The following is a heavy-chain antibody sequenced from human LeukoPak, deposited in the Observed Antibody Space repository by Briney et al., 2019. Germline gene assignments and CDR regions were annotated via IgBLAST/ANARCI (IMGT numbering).Heavy chain of an antibody. CDR1: GGSISSGGYS. Sequence: SQTLSLTCAVSGGSISSGGYSWSWIRQPPGKGLEWIGYIYHSGSTYYNPSLKSRVTISVDRSKNQFSLKLSSVTAADTAVYYCARVLGAFDIWGQGTMVTVSS. V-gene: IGHV4-30-2*01. CDR2: IYHSGST. CDR3: ARVLGAFDI. J-gene: IGHJ3*02.